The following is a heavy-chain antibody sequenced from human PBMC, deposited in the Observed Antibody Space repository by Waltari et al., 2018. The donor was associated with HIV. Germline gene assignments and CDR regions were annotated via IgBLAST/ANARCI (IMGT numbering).Heavy chain of an antibody. D-gene: IGHD6-13*01. CDR2: IWYYGSKK. CDR3: ARVPFASSWSADSFDV. V-gene: IGHV3-33*01. J-gene: IGHJ3*01. CDR1: GFRVSDYG. Sequence: VQLEESGGGVVQPGRSRRLSCAASGFRVSDYGMHWVRQAPGKGLKWVAVIWYYGSKKEYSDSVKGRFTISKDNSKNTLFLQMDSLRVDDTAVYFCARVPFASSWSADSFDVWGPGTRITVSS.